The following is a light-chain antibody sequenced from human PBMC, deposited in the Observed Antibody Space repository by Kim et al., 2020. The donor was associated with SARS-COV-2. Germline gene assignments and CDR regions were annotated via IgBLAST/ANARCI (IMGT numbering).Light chain of an antibody. Sequence: IVMTQSPATLSVSPGERATLSCRASQSVSNNLAWYQHKPGQPPRLLIYGASTRATGVPARFSGSGSGTDFTLTVSSLQSEDFAVYYCHQYNDWPPGDTFGQGTKLAI. J-gene: IGKJ2*01. CDR1: QSVSNN. CDR3: HQYNDWPPGDT. V-gene: IGKV3-15*01. CDR2: GAS.